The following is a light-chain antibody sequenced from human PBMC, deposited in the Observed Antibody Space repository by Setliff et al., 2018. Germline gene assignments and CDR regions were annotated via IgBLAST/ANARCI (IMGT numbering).Light chain of an antibody. CDR3: CSYAGSSTDV. V-gene: IGLV2-23*02. CDR2: DVT. Sequence: QSALAQPASVSGSPGQSITISCTGTSSDVGGYNYVSWYQQHPGKAPKLMIYDVTKWPSGVSNRFSGSKSGNTASLTISGLQAEDEADYYCCSYAGSSTDVFGTGTKGTV. CDR1: SSDVGGYNY. J-gene: IGLJ1*01.